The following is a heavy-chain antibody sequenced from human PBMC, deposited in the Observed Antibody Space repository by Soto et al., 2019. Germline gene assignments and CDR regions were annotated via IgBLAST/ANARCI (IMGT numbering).Heavy chain of an antibody. Sequence: SVKVSCKASGGTFSSYAISWVRQAPGQGLEWMGGIIPIFGTANYAQKFQGRVTITADESTSTAYMELSSLRSEDTAVYYCARGGRGVITPIDYWGQGTLVTVSS. CDR2: IIPIFGTA. J-gene: IGHJ4*02. V-gene: IGHV1-69*13. CDR1: GGTFSSYA. CDR3: ARGGRGVITPIDY. D-gene: IGHD3-10*01.